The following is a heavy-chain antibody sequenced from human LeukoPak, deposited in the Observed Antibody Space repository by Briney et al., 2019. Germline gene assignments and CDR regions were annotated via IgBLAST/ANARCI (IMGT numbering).Heavy chain of an antibody. J-gene: IGHJ4*02. D-gene: IGHD3-3*01. CDR2: INPTTGVT. CDR1: GDIFTAYL. Sequence: ASVKVSCKASGDIFTAYLMLWVRQAPGQGLEGMGRINPTTGVTTYAQRFQDRVTMTRDASVNTVYMELNRLTTADTAMYYCARENDFNYLFDYWGRGTLITVSS. CDR3: ARENDFNYLFDY. V-gene: IGHV1-2*06.